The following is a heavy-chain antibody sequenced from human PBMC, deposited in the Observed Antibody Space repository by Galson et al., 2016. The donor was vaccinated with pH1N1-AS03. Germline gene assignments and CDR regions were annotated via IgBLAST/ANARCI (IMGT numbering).Heavy chain of an antibody. Sequence: SETLSLTCTVSGGSLNTYYWGWIRQPPGKGLEWIGTVYERGTTSYTPSLKSRVTILVDTSKMKFSLNLRSVTATDTAVYYCARVKRIERVVLAAAGRYFDLWGRGTLVIVSS. CDR2: VYERGTT. V-gene: IGHV4-59*08. CDR1: GGSLNTYY. CDR3: ARVKRIERVVLAAAGRYFDL. D-gene: IGHD2-8*02. J-gene: IGHJ2*01.